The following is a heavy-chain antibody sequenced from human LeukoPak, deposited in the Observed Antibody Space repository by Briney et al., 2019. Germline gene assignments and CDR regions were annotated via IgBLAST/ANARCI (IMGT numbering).Heavy chain of an antibody. CDR2: IKEYGSEK. Sequence: GGSLRLSCAASGFTFSSYWMSWVRQAPGKGLEWVANIKEYGSEKDYVDSVRGRFTISRDNARNSLYLQMNSLRAEDTAVYYCARDWMGYCSSNSCYLYYMDVWGKGTTVTVSS. D-gene: IGHD2-2*01. V-gene: IGHV3-7*01. CDR3: ARDWMGYCSSNSCYLYYMDV. CDR1: GFTFSSYW. J-gene: IGHJ6*03.